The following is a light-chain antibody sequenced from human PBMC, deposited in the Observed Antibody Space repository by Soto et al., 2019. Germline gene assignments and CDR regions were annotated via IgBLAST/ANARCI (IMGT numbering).Light chain of an antibody. J-gene: IGKJ5*01. CDR2: AAS. CDR3: KQSYSTPSVP. CDR1: QSISSY. V-gene: IGKV1-39*01. Sequence: DIQMTQSPSSLSASVGDRVTITCRASQSISSYLNWYQQKPGKAPKLLIYAASSLQSGVPSRFSGSGSGTDFTLTISSLQPEDFATYYCKQSYSTPSVPLGQGTRPEIK.